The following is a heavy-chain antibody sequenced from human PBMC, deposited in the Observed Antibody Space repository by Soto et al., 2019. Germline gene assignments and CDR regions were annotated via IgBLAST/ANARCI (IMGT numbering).Heavy chain of an antibody. CDR1: GFTFSTYA. CDR2: IIGSGDTT. J-gene: IGHJ3*02. V-gene: IGHV3-23*01. D-gene: IGHD5-12*01. Sequence: PGGSLRLSCAASGFTFSTYAMTWVRQAPGKGLEWVSGIIGSGDTTYYPGSVKGRFTISRENAKNSLYLQMNSLRAEDTAVYYCARVEMATIGGAFDIWGQGTMVTVSS. CDR3: ARVEMATIGGAFDI.